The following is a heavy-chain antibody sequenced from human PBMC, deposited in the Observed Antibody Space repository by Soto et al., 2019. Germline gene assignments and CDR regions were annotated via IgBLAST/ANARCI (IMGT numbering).Heavy chain of an antibody. J-gene: IGHJ4*02. Sequence: SGPTLVNPTQTLTLTCTFSGVSLSTSGMGVGWIPQPPGKALEWLALVYWDDDKRYSPSLKSRLTITKDTSKNQVVLTMTYMDPVDTATYYCAHMIEGACFDHWGQGTLVTV. D-gene: IGHD2-21*01. V-gene: IGHV2-5*02. CDR2: VYWDDDK. CDR1: GVSLSTSGMG. CDR3: AHMIEGACFDH.